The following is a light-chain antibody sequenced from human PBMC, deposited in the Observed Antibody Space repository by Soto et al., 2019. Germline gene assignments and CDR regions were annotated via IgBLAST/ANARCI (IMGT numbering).Light chain of an antibody. V-gene: IGKV1-39*01. Sequence: DIQMTQSPSSLSASLGDGVTIXXRASQSISSYLNWYQQKPGKAPKIXIYAASSLQSGVPSRFSGSGAGTDFTLTISSLQPEDFATYYCQQSYSTSITFGQGTRLEIK. CDR2: AAS. J-gene: IGKJ5*01. CDR3: QQSYSTSIT. CDR1: QSISSY.